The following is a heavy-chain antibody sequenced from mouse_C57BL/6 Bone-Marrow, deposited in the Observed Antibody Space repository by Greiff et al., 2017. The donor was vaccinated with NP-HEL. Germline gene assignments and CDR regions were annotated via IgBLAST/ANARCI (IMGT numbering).Heavy chain of an antibody. J-gene: IGHJ3*01. Sequence: VQGVESGAELVRPGTSVKVSCKASGYAFTNYLIEWVKQRPGQGLEWIGVINPGSGGSNYNEKFKGKGTLTADKSSSTAYMQLSSLTSEDSAVYFCARQGAPYDGYYGVAYWGQGTLVTVSA. D-gene: IGHD2-3*01. CDR3: ARQGAPYDGYYGVAY. CDR1: GYAFTNYL. V-gene: IGHV1-54*01. CDR2: INPGSGGS.